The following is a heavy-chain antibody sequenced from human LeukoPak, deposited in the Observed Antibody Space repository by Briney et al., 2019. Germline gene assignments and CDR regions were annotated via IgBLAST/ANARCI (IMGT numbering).Heavy chain of an antibody. CDR1: GFTFSSYG. J-gene: IGHJ6*04. V-gene: IGHV3-30*03. CDR3: ARMALVPAAIRPRGDPYYYYYGMDV. CDR2: ITCDGSNK. D-gene: IGHD2-2*01. Sequence: GGSLRLSCAASGFTFSSYGMHWVRQAPGKGLEWVAVITCDGSNKDSADSGKGRFTISRDNYKNTLYLQMNSLRAEDTAVYYCARMALVPAAIRPRGDPYYYYYGMDVWGKGTTVTVSS.